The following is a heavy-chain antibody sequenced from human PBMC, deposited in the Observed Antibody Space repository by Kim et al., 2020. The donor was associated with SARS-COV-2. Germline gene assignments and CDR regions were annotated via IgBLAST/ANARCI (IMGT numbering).Heavy chain of an antibody. CDR2: INQSGNT. Sequence: SETLSLTCAVYGGSFSAYYWSWIRQPPGKGLEWIGEINQSGNTNYNPSLKSRVTISVDTSKNQFSLKLSSVTAADTAVYYCARGGRYCSGGSCYPGFSYWGQGTLVTVSS. D-gene: IGHD2-15*01. J-gene: IGHJ4*02. CDR1: GGSFSAYY. V-gene: IGHV4-34*01. CDR3: ARGGRYCSGGSCYPGFSY.